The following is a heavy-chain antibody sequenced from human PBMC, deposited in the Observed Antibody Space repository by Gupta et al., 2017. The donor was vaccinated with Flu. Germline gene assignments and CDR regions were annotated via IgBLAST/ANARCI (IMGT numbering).Heavy chain of an antibody. V-gene: IGHV1-8*01. CDR1: TFTSYD. Sequence: TFTSYDINWVRQANGQGLEWIGWMNCNSGNTGYAQKFQGRVTMTTNTSISTAYMELSSLRSEDTAVYYCARGLELFDSWGQGTLVTVSS. CDR2: MNCNSGNT. CDR3: ARGLELFDS. D-gene: IGHD1-26*01. J-gene: IGHJ4*02.